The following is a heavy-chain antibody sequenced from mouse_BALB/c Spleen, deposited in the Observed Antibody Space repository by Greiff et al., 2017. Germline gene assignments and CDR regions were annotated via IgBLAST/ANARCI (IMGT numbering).Heavy chain of an antibody. CDR1: GFTFSSYA. D-gene: IGHD2-4*01. J-gene: IGHJ2*01. V-gene: IGHV5-6-5*01. CDR2: ISSGGST. Sequence: EVKLVESGGGLVKPGGSLKLSCAASGFTFSSYAMSWVRQTPEKRLEWVASISSGGSTYYPDSVKGRFTISRDNARNILYLQMSSLRSEDTAMYYCAREGLRREYYFDYWGQGTTLTVSS. CDR3: AREGLRREYYFDY.